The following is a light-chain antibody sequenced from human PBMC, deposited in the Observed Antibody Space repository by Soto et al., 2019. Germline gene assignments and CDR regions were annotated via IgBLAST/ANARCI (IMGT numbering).Light chain of an antibody. CDR3: QSYDNSLSGSL. J-gene: IGLJ3*02. CDR1: SSNIGAGYN. V-gene: IGLV1-40*01. CDR2: DNI. Sequence: QSALTQPPSVSGAPGQRVTISFTGSSSNIGAGYNVHWYQQLPGTAPKLLNYDNINRPSGVHARFSASKSGTSASLAVAGLQAEDEADYYCQSYDNSLSGSLFGAGTKLTVL.